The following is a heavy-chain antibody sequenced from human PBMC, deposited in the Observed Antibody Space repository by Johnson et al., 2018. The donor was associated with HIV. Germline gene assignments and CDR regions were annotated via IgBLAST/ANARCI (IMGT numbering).Heavy chain of an antibody. Sequence: QVQLVESGGGLVHPGGSLRLSCAASGFTFGTFAMHWVRQAPGKGLEWVAVISYDGSDKYYADSVKGRFTISRDNSKNTLYLQMNSLRAEDTAVYFCAKGGVWEIPLGFGAVDFWGQGTMVSASS. D-gene: IGHD1-26*01. CDR1: GFTFGTFA. V-gene: IGHV3-30*04. CDR2: ISYDGSDK. J-gene: IGHJ3*01. CDR3: AKGGVWEIPLGFGAVDF.